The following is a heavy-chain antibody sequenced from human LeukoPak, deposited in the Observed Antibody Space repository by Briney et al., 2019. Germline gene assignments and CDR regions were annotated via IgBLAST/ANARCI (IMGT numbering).Heavy chain of an antibody. V-gene: IGHV3-74*01. CDR1: GFTFSSYW. D-gene: IGHD4-11*01. CDR3: ARGFYSNYPRFDP. Sequence: GGPLRLSCAASGFTFSSYWMHWVRQAPGKGLVWVSRINSDGSSTSYADSVKGRFTISRDNAKNTLYLQMNSLRAEDTAVYYCARGFYSNYPRFDPWGQGTLVTVSS. CDR2: INSDGSST. J-gene: IGHJ5*02.